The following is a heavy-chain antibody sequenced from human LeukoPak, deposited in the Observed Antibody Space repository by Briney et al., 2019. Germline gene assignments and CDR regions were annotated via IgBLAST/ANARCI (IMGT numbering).Heavy chain of an antibody. CDR2: ISGSGGST. D-gene: IGHD3-10*01. V-gene: IGHV3-23*01. CDR1: GFTFSAHA. Sequence: GGSLKLFCEASGFTFSAHAMSWVRQAPGKGLEWVSAISGSGGSTWYIDSVKGRFTISRDNSKNTLYLEMHSLRVEDTAVYYCARARITLDVWGKGTTVTVSS. J-gene: IGHJ6*04. CDR3: ARARITLDV.